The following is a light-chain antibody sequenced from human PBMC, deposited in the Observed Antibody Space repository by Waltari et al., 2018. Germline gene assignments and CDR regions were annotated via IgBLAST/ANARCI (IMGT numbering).Light chain of an antibody. V-gene: IGLV6-57*03. Sequence: NFMLTQPHSVSESPGKTVTISCTRSSGSIASNYVQWYQQRPGSAPTTVIYEDNQRPSGVPDRFSGSIDSSSNSASLTISGLRTEDEADYYCQSYGSGVIFGGWTKLTVL. J-gene: IGLJ2*01. CDR1: SGSIASNY. CDR2: EDN. CDR3: QSYGSGVI.